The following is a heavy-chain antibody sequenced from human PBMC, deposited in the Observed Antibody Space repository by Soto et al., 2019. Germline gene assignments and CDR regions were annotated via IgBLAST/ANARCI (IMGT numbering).Heavy chain of an antibody. J-gene: IGHJ6*02. Sequence: SETLPLTCAVFGGSISSSNWWRCVRKNPGKGLEWIGEIYHSGSTNYNPSLKSRVTISVDKSKNQFSLKLSSVTAADTAVYYCARDVGGPLPAAGTVGMDIWGQGTTVTVSS. D-gene: IGHD6-13*01. CDR2: IYHSGST. CDR1: GGSISSSNW. CDR3: ARDVGGPLPAAGTVGMDI. V-gene: IGHV4-4*02.